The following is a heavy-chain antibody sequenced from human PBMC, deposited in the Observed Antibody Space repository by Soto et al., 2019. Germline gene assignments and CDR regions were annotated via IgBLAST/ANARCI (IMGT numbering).Heavy chain of an antibody. D-gene: IGHD2-8*02. V-gene: IGHV3-74*01. CDR1: GFSFSNAW. CDR2: ISDGGTTI. Sequence: EVQLVESGGGLVQPGGSLRLCCAASGFSFSNAWMHWVRQVPGEGLEWVATISDGGTTINTADSVKGRFTVSRDDAKNTVYLQMNSLRAGDTALYYCTSVLDLDYWGQGTLVTVSS. CDR3: TSVLDLDY. J-gene: IGHJ4*02.